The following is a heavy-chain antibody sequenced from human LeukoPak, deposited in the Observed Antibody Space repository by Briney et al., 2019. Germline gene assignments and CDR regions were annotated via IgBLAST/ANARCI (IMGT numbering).Heavy chain of an antibody. Sequence: GGSLRLSCAVSGFTVRSNYMSWVRQAPGRGLEWLSIIYSGGSTYYADSVKGRFTISRDNSKNTVYLQMNSLRVEDTAVYYCARMYYYGSGSQLWGQGTLVTVSS. J-gene: IGHJ1*01. D-gene: IGHD3-10*01. CDR1: GFTVRSNY. CDR2: IYSGGST. CDR3: ARMYYYGSGSQL. V-gene: IGHV3-66*01.